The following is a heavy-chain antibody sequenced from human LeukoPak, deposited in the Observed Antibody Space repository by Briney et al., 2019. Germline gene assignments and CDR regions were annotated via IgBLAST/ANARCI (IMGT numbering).Heavy chain of an antibody. V-gene: IGHV4-61*09. Sequence: PSQTLSLTCTVSGGSISSGSYDWYWIRQPAGKGLEWIGHIYTSGSMNYNPSLKSRVTISVDTSKNQSSLKLTSVTAADTAVYYCTKGRGIWGQGPLVTVSS. D-gene: IGHD3-10*01. CDR1: GGSISSGSYD. CDR3: TKGRGI. J-gene: IGHJ4*02. CDR2: IYTSGSM.